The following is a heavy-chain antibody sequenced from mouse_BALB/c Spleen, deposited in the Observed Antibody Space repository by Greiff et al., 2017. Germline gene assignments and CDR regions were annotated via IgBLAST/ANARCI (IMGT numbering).Heavy chain of an antibody. D-gene: IGHD2-14*01. V-gene: IGHV1S56*01. CDR2: IYPGNVNT. Sequence: VQLVESGPELVKPGASVRISCKASGYTFTSYYIHWVKQRPGQGLEWIGWIYPGNVNTKYNEKFKGKATLTADKSSSTAYMQLSSLTSEDSAVYFCARGYDGYAMAYWGQGTSVTVSS. J-gene: IGHJ4*01. CDR3: ARGYDGYAMAY. CDR1: GYTFTSYY.